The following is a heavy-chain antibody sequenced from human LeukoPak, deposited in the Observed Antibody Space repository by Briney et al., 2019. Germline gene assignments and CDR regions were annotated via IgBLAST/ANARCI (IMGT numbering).Heavy chain of an antibody. Sequence: SETLSLTCTVSGYSISSGYYWGWIRQPPGKGLEWIGSIYHSGSTYYNPSLKSRVTISVGTSKNQFSLKLSSVTAADTAVYYCARDHDGAGYSSSWYYFDYWGQGTLVTVSS. CDR1: GYSISSGYY. CDR3: ARDHDGAGYSSSWYYFDY. V-gene: IGHV4-38-2*02. CDR2: IYHSGST. J-gene: IGHJ4*02. D-gene: IGHD6-13*01.